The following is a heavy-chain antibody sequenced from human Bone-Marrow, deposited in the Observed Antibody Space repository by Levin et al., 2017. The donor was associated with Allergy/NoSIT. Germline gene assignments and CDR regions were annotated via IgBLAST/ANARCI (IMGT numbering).Heavy chain of an antibody. Sequence: GESLKISCAASGFTFSTYWMTWVRQAPGKGLEWVANIKQDGSEKFYVDSVKGRFTISRDNAKNSLYLQMNSLRTEDTAVYYCAREPTGLDYWGQGTLVTVSS. D-gene: IGHD1-14*01. CDR3: AREPTGLDY. CDR1: GFTFSTYW. V-gene: IGHV3-7*01. CDR2: IKQDGSEK. J-gene: IGHJ4*02.